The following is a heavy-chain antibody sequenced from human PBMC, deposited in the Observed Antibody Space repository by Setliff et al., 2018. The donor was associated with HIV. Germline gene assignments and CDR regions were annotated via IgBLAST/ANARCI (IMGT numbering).Heavy chain of an antibody. J-gene: IGHJ4*02. V-gene: IGHV3-66*01. CDR1: GLIVSRQW. D-gene: IGHD3-16*01. CDR2: IDGDDNT. Sequence: PGGSLRLSCAVSGLIVSRQWIGWARQAPGKGLEWVSIIDGDDNTDFTDSVKGRFAISRDNSKNTLYLQLDSLTAEDTAMYYCATSPLPGSSDYIWGSDYFDYWGQGALVTVSS. CDR3: ATSPLPGSSDYIWGSDYFDY.